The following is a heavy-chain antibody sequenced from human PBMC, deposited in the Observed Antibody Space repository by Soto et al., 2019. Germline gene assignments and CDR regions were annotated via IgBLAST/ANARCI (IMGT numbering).Heavy chain of an antibody. CDR1: GFTFSSYS. V-gene: IGHV3-33*01. CDR2: IWNDGSNK. Sequence: QVQLVESGGGVVQPGRSLRLSCAASGFTFSSYSMHWVRQAPGKGLEWVAAIWNDGSNKYYADSVKGRFTISRDNSKNTLYLPMNSLRAEDAAVDYCARDYSGNYVGGFDPWGQGTRVTVSS. CDR3: ARDYSGNYVGGFDP. J-gene: IGHJ5*02. D-gene: IGHD4-17*01.